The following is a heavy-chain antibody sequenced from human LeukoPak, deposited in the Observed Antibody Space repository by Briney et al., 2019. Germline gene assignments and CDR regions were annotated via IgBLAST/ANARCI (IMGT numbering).Heavy chain of an antibody. Sequence: GASVKVSCKASGGTFSSYAISWVRQAPGQGLEWMGGIIPIFGTANYAQKFQGRVTITADESTSTAYMELSSLRSEDTAVYYCAREGGNGDYSSFDYWGQGTLVTVSS. J-gene: IGHJ4*02. V-gene: IGHV1-69*13. CDR1: GGTFSSYA. CDR2: IIPIFGTA. D-gene: IGHD4-17*01. CDR3: AREGGNGDYSSFDY.